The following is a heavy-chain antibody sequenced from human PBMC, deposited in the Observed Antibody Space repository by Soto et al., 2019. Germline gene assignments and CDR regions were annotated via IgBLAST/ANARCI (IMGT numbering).Heavy chain of an antibody. V-gene: IGHV1-69*06. D-gene: IGHD1-26*01. CDR3: ARVIPNIVGATTYFDY. CDR2: IIPIFGTA. Sequence: SVKVSCKASRGTFSSYAISWVRQAPGQGLEWMGGIIPIFGTANYAQKFQGRVTITADKSTSTAYMELSSLRSEDTAVYYCARVIPNIVGATTYFDYWGQGTLVTVSS. J-gene: IGHJ4*02. CDR1: RGTFSSYA.